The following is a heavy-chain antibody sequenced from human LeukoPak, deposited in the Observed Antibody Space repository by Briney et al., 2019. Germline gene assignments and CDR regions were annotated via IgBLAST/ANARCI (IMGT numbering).Heavy chain of an antibody. Sequence: GGSLRLSCAASGFTFSSYSMNWVRQAPGKGLEWVSSISSSSSYIYYADSVKGRFTISRDNAKNSLYLQMNSLRAEDTAVYYCARDGGSNWNYDAYWGQGTLVTVSS. CDR3: ARDGGSNWNYDAY. V-gene: IGHV3-21*01. D-gene: IGHD1-7*01. CDR1: GFTFSSYS. CDR2: ISSSSSYI. J-gene: IGHJ4*02.